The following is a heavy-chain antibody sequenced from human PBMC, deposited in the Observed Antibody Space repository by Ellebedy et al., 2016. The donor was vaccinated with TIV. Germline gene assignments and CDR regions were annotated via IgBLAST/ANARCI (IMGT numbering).Heavy chain of an antibody. V-gene: IGHV1-46*01. CDR3: ARGIRMPSDY. J-gene: IGHJ4*02. CDR1: GYTFTNYY. D-gene: IGHD2-15*01. CDR2: INPGGGGT. Sequence: AASVKVSCKASGYTFTNYYMNWVRQAPGQGLEWMGIINPGGGGTSYAQKFQGRVTMTRDTSTSTAYLELSNLRSDDTAVYYCARGIRMPSDYWGQGTLVTVSS.